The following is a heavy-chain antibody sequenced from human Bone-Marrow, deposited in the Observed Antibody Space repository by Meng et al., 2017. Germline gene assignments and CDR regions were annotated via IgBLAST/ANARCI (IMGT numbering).Heavy chain of an antibody. J-gene: IGHJ4*02. Sequence: GSLRLSCTVSGGSISSYYWSWIRQPPGKGLEWIGYIYYSGSTNYNPSLKSRVTISVDTSKNQFSLKLSSVTAADTAVYYCARAFDNPYYFDYWGQGTLVTSPQ. V-gene: IGHV4-59*01. CDR1: GGSISSYY. CDR2: IYYSGST. CDR3: ARAFDNPYYFDY. D-gene: IGHD1-1*01.